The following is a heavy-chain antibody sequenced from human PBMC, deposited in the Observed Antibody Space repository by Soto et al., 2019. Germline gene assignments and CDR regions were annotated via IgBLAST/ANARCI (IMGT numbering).Heavy chain of an antibody. CDR3: VKGEYYYDSSGYYPFDY. J-gene: IGHJ4*02. CDR2: ISTNGGST. V-gene: IGHV3-64D*06. Sequence: PGGSLRLSCSASGFTFSSYAMHWVRQAPGKGLEYVSSISTNGGSTHYADSVKGRFTISRDNSKNTQYLQMSNLRADDTAVYYCVKGEYYYDSSGYYPFDYWGQGT. CDR1: GFTFSSYA. D-gene: IGHD3-22*01.